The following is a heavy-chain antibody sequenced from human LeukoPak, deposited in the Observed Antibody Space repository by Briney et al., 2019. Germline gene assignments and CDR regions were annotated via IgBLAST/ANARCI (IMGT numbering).Heavy chain of an antibody. Sequence: PGGSLRLSCADSGFTFRGYWMKWVRQVPGQGLEWVASIKEDGREKFYVDSVKGRFTISRDDAKNSLYLQMDSLRVEDTAVYYCARDDGDLWGQGTLVTVSS. V-gene: IGHV3-7*01. J-gene: IGHJ4*02. CDR3: ARDDGDL. CDR2: IKEDGREK. CDR1: GFTFRGYW.